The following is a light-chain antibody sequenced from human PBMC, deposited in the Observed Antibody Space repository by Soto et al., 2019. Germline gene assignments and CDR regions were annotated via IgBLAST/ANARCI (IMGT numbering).Light chain of an antibody. Sequence: DSVMTQSPDSLAVSLGERATINCKSSQSVLYSSNNKNYLAWYQQKPGQPPKLVISWASTRESGVPDRFSGGGSETDFTLTISSLQAEDVAVYYCQQYYTTPRTFGQGTKVEIK. J-gene: IGKJ1*01. CDR1: QSVLYSSNNKNY. CDR2: WAS. CDR3: QQYYTTPRT. V-gene: IGKV4-1*01.